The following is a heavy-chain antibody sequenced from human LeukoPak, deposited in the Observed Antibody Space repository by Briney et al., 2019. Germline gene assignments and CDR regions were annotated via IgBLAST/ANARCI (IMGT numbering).Heavy chain of an antibody. Sequence: SQTLSLTCAISGDSVSSNSAAWNWIRQSPSRGLEWLGRTYYRSKWFNAYAPSVKSRIIINPDISKNQFSLQLNSMTPEDTAVYYCTRGGGAFDIWGQGTTVTVS. V-gene: IGHV6-1*01. CDR1: GDSVSSNSAA. J-gene: IGHJ3*02. CDR2: TYYRSKWFN. CDR3: TRGGGAFDI.